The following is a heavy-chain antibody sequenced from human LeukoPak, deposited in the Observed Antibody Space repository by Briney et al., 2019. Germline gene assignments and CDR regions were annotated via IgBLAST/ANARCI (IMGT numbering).Heavy chain of an antibody. Sequence: SETLSLTCTVSGGSISSSSYYWGWIRQPPGKGLEWIGSIYYSGSTYYNPSLKSRVTISVDTSKNQFSLKLSSVTAAGTALYYCARGVAPGFGVFDYWGQGTLVTVSS. CDR2: IYYSGST. CDR3: ARGVAPGFGVFDY. J-gene: IGHJ4*02. D-gene: IGHD3-16*01. CDR1: GGSISSSSYY. V-gene: IGHV4-39*01.